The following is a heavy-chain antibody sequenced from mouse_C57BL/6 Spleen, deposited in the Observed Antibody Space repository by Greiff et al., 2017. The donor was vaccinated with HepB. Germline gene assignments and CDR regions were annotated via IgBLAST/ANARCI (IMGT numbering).Heavy chain of an antibody. CDR2: IDPENGDT. CDR3: TTRVLDYFDY. J-gene: IGHJ2*01. D-gene: IGHD2-14*01. CDR1: GFNIKDDY. Sequence: EVQLQQSGAELVRPGASVKLSCTASGFNIKDDYMHWVKQRPEQGLEWIGWIDPENGDTEYASKFQGKATITADTSSNTAYLQLSSLTSEDTAVYYCTTRVLDYFDYWGQGTTLTVSS. V-gene: IGHV14-4*01.